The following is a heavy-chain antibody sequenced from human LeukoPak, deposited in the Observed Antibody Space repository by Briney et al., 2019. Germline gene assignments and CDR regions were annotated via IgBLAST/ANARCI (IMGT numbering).Heavy chain of an antibody. J-gene: IGHJ6*03. CDR2: IYDSGSA. CDR1: GVSINSHY. D-gene: IGHD3-3*01. Sequence: PSETLSLTCTVSGVSINSHYWSWIRQPPGKTLEWIGFIYDSGSANYKSSLKSRVTMTVDTSKNQFSLKLNSVSAADTAVYYCARVLQNYYHMDVWGKGTTVTVSS. CDR3: ARVLQNYYHMDV. V-gene: IGHV4-59*11.